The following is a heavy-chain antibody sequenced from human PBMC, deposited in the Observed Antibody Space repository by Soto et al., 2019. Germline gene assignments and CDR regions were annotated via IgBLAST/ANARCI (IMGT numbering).Heavy chain of an antibody. CDR3: AHTPCTTCYFVY. D-gene: IGHD2-2*01. Sequence: SGPTLVNPTQTLTLTCTFSGFSFRTSEVGVGWIRQPPGKALEWLALIYWDDDKRYSPSLKSRLTITKDTSKNQVVLTMTNMDPVDTGTYYFAHTPCTTCYFVYWGQGSLVT. V-gene: IGHV2-5*02. CDR2: IYWDDDK. J-gene: IGHJ4*02. CDR1: GFSFRTSEVG.